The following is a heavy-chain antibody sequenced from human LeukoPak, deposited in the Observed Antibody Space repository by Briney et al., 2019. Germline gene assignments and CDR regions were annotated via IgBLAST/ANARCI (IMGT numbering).Heavy chain of an antibody. Sequence: ASVKVSCKASGYTFTSYAMHWVRQAPGQRLEWMGWINAGNGNTKYSQKFQGRVTITRDTSASTAYMELSSLRSEDTAVYYCARQCSTSCYYFDYWGQGTLVTVSS. CDR2: INAGNGNT. CDR3: ARQCSTSCYYFDY. CDR1: GYTFTSYA. D-gene: IGHD2-2*01. V-gene: IGHV1-3*01. J-gene: IGHJ4*02.